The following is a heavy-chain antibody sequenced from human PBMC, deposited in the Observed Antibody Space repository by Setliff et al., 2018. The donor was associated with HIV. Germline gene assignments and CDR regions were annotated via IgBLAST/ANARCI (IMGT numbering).Heavy chain of an antibody. CDR2: INTNTGYP. Sequence: EASVKVSCKASGYNFTNYGINWVRQDPGQGLEWMGWINTNTGYPTYAQAFRGRFVFSLDTSVSKAYLENSSLEAEDTAVYFCARVRTSYNFWVGDVFDPWGQGTLVTVSS. D-gene: IGHD1-1*01. J-gene: IGHJ5*02. V-gene: IGHV7-4-1*02. CDR1: GYNFTNYG. CDR3: ARVRTSYNFWVGDVFDP.